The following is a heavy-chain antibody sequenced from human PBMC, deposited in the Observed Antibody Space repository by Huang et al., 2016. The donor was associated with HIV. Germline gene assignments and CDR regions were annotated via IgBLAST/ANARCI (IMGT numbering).Heavy chain of an antibody. Sequence: QLVQSGAEVKKPGASVKVSCKASGYTFTTYEILWVRQAPGQGLEWMGWMDPNTFETASAQKFQGRVTFTRDTYAFTAFMELSSLRSEDTAIYYWARVSAGHYEALDIWGQGTMVTVS. D-gene: IGHD2-8*01. CDR1: GYTFTTYE. CDR2: MDPNTFET. J-gene: IGHJ3*02. V-gene: IGHV1-8*02. CDR3: ARVSAGHYEALDI.